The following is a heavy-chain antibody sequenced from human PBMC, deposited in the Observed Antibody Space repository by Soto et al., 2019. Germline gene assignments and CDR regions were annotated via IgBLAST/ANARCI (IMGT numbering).Heavy chain of an antibody. CDR2: IGTAGDT. CDR3: ARGGGRVATPWFDP. D-gene: IGHD5-12*01. J-gene: IGHJ5*02. V-gene: IGHV3-13*04. CDR1: GFTFSSYD. Sequence: EVQLVESGGGLVQPGGSLRLSCAANGFTFSSYDAQWVRQATGKGLEWVSAIGTAGDTYYPGSVKGRFTISRENAKNSLYLQMNSLRAGDPAVYYCARGGGRVATPWFDPWGQGTLVTVSS.